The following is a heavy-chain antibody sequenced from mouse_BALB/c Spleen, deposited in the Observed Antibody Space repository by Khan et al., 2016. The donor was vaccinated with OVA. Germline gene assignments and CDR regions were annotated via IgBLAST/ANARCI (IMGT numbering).Heavy chain of an antibody. V-gene: IGHV2-6-5*01. CDR1: GFSLSDYG. J-gene: IGHJ4*01. CDR3: AKGVWSYYYTLDY. Sequence: VQLQESGPGLVAPSQNLSITCTVSGFSLSDYGVSWIRQPPGKGLEWLGVIWGGGSTYYNSALRSRLSISKDNSKSQVFLEMSSLQSDDTAMFDCAKGVWSYYYTLDYWGQGTSVTVSS. CDR2: IWGGGST.